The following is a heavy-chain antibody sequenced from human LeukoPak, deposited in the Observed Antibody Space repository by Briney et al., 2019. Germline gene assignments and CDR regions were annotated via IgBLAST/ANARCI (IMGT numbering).Heavy chain of an antibody. CDR1: GFTFSSYA. D-gene: IGHD3-10*01. CDR3: ANGESYYGSGSYYHRMYNWYDP. Sequence: GGSLRLSCAASGFTFSSYAMHWVRQAPGKGLEWVAVISYDGSKKYYADSVKGRFTISRDNYKNTLYLQMNSLRAEDTAVYYCANGESYYGSGSYYHRMYNWYDPWGQGTLVTVSS. CDR2: ISYDGSKK. V-gene: IGHV3-30-3*01. J-gene: IGHJ5*02.